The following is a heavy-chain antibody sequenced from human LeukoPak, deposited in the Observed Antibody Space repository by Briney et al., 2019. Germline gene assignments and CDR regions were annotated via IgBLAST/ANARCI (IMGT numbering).Heavy chain of an antibody. Sequence: ASVKVSCKVSGYTLTELSMHWVRQAPGKGLEWMGGFHPEDNVTINAQSFQGRVTITADESTSTAYMELSSLRSEDTAVYYCARGSALDTPYYYYYMDVWGKGTTVTISS. J-gene: IGHJ6*03. CDR1: GYTLTELS. CDR3: ARGSALDTPYYYYYMDV. CDR2: FHPEDNVT. V-gene: IGHV1-24*01.